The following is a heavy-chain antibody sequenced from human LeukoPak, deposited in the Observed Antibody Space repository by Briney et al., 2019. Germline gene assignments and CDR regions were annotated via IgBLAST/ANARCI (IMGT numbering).Heavy chain of an antibody. V-gene: IGHV1-18*01. Sequence: GASVKVSCKASGFSYGISWVRQAPEQGLEWMGWISAYHGNTNYAQKLQGRVTMTTDTSTSTAYTELRSLRSDDTAVYYCARDGSGTWNDYWGQGTLVTVSS. CDR3: ARDGSGTWNDY. J-gene: IGHJ4*02. CDR1: GFSYG. D-gene: IGHD3-10*01. CDR2: ISAYHGNT.